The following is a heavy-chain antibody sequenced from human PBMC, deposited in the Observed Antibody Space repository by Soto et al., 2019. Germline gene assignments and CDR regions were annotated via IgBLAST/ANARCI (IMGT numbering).Heavy chain of an antibody. CDR3: ARIGEEGQDEGWLRLPVGKSPDY. J-gene: IGHJ4*02. CDR1: GFTFSSYA. Sequence: GGSLRLSCAASGFTFSSYAMHWVRQAPGKGLEWVAVISYDGSNKYYADSVKGRFTISRDNSKNTLYLQMNSLRAEDTAVYYCARIGEEGQDEGWLRLPVGKSPDYWGQGTLVTVSS. D-gene: IGHD5-12*01. CDR2: ISYDGSNK. V-gene: IGHV3-30-3*01.